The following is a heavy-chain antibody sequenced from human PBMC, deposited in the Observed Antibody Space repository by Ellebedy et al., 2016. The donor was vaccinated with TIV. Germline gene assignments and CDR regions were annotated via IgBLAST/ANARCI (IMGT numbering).Heavy chain of an antibody. J-gene: IGHJ4*02. CDR1: GFTFDDYA. Sequence: GGSLRLXXAASGFTFDDYAMHWVRQAPGKGLEWVSRVNSDESSTSYADSVKGRFTISRDNAKNSLYLQMNSLRAEDTAVYYCARDGADYWGQGTLVTVSS. CDR3: ARDGADY. D-gene: IGHD3-16*01. CDR2: VNSDESST. V-gene: IGHV3-74*01.